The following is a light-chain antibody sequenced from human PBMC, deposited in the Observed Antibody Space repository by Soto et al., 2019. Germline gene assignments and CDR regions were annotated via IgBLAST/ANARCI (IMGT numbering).Light chain of an antibody. CDR2: EVS. Sequence: QSALTQPPSASGSPGQSVTISCTGTSSDVGGYNYVSWYQQQSGKAPKLMIYEVSKRPSGVPDRFSGSKSGNTASLTVSGLQAEDEADYYCSSYAGSNTVVFGGGTHLTVL. V-gene: IGLV2-8*01. J-gene: IGLJ2*01. CDR3: SSYAGSNTVV. CDR1: SSDVGGYNY.